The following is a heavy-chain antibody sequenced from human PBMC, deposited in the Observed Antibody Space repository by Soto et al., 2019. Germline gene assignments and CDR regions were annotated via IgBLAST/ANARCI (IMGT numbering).Heavy chain of an antibody. CDR3: ARDGAVAYGLDV. CDR1: GFAFRNYD. V-gene: IGHV3-33*01. CDR2: ITYDGSSK. Sequence: QVQLVESGGGVVQPGRSLRLSCAASGFAFRNYDTHWVRQAPGKGLEWVAFITYDGSSKYYADSVKGRFTISRDTSKNTVFLQMSSLRVEDMALYYCARDGAVAYGLDVWGQGTTVTVSS. J-gene: IGHJ6*02.